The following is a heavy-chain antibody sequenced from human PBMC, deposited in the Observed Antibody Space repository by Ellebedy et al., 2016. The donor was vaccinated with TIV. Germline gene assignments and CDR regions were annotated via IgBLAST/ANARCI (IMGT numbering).Heavy chain of an antibody. V-gene: IGHV3-66*01. J-gene: IGHJ3*02. CDR2: IYSGGIT. CDR1: GFTVSSNY. D-gene: IGHD1-26*01. Sequence: GGSLRLSXVASGFTVSSNYVSWVRQAPGKGLEWVSVIYSGGITYYVDSVKARFTISRDTSKNTLYLQMNSLRAGDTAVYYCARVSVGAIVERAFDIWGQGTMVTVSS. CDR3: ARVSVGAIVERAFDI.